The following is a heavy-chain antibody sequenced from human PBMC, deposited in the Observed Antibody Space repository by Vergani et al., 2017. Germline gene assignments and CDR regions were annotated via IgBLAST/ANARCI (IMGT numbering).Heavy chain of an antibody. CDR3: ATYRGGTYYLGVDY. D-gene: IGHD1-26*01. J-gene: IGHJ4*02. V-gene: IGHV4-39*01. CDR1: GGSIRSSYSY. CDR2: IFSTGTT. Sequence: QLQLQESGPGLVRPSETLSLTCTVSGGSIRSSYSYWGWIRQPPGKGLEWIGSIFSTGTTYYNPSLNSRVTMSVDTSKNQFSLKRSSVTAADTAVYHCATYRGGTYYLGVDYWGQGTLVTVSS.